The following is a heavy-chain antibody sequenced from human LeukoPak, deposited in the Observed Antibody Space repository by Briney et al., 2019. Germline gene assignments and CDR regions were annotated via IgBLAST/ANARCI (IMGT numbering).Heavy chain of an antibody. D-gene: IGHD2-15*01. CDR1: GGTFSSYA. Sequence: SVKVSCKASGGTFSSYAISWVRQAPGQGLEWMGGIIPIFGTANYAQKFQGRVTITTDESTSTAYMELSSLRSEDTAVYYCARGVVAATPYDAFDIWGQGTMVTVSS. CDR2: IIPIFGTA. J-gene: IGHJ3*02. CDR3: ARGVVAATPYDAFDI. V-gene: IGHV1-69*05.